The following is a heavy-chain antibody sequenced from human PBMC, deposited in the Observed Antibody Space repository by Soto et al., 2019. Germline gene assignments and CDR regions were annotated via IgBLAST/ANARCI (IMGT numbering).Heavy chain of an antibody. CDR2: IWYDGSNK. Sequence: QVQLVESGGGVVQPGRSLRLSCAASGFTFSSYGMHWVRQAPGKGLEWVAVIWYDGSNKYYADSVKGRFTISRDNSKNTLYLQMNSLRAEDTAVYYCARTAAAGTSSYYYGMDVWGQGTPVTVSS. V-gene: IGHV3-33*01. J-gene: IGHJ6*02. D-gene: IGHD6-13*01. CDR3: ARTAAAGTSSYYYGMDV. CDR1: GFTFSSYG.